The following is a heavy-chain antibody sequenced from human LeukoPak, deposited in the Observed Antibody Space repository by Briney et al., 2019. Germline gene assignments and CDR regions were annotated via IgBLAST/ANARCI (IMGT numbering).Heavy chain of an antibody. CDR3: ARDDVGRRYDY. J-gene: IGHJ4*02. D-gene: IGHD1-26*01. V-gene: IGHV6-1*01. CDR1: GDSVFSSTAA. CDR2: TYYRSNWIN. Sequence: SQTLSLTCAISGDSVFSSTAAWNWVSQSPSRGLVWLGRTYYRSNWINEYAISVRGRIAINPDTSKNQFSLQLNSVTPEDTAVYFCARDDVGRRYDYWGQGIRVTVSS.